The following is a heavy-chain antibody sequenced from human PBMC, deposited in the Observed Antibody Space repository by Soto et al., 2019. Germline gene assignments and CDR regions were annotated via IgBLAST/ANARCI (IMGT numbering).Heavy chain of an antibody. CDR3: ATMNGYFEY. J-gene: IGHJ4*02. Sequence: QPGGSLRLSCADSGFSFSSYSMSWVRQTPGKGLEWVAAITATGDRTYYADSVTGRFTISRDNSKKTHYLQMTSLRAEDTAMYYCATMNGYFEYWGQGTPVTVSS. CDR2: ITATGDRT. CDR1: GFSFSSYS. D-gene: IGHD3-22*01. V-gene: IGHV3-23*01.